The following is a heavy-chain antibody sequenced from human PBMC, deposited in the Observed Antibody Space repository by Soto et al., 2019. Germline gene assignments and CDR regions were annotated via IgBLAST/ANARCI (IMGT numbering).Heavy chain of an antibody. CDR3: ARGGGYCSGGSCLSYVDY. CDR1: GFTFSSYA. D-gene: IGHD2-15*01. J-gene: IGHJ4*02. CDR2: ISYDGSNK. V-gene: IGHV3-30-3*01. Sequence: GGSLRLSCAASGFTFSSYAMHWVRQAPGKGLEWVAVISYDGSNKYYADSVKGRFTISRDNSKNTLYLQMNSLRAEDTAVYYCARGGGYCSGGSCLSYVDYWGQGTLVTVSS.